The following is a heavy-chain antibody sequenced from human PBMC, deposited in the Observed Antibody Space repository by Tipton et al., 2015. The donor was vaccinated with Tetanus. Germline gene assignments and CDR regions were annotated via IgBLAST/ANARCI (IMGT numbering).Heavy chain of an antibody. CDR3: AKDDSSGYYYGIDY. D-gene: IGHD3-22*01. CDR1: GFTFSSYA. CDR2: ISGSGGST. Sequence: GSLRLSCTASGFTFSSYAMSWVRQAPGKGLEWVSAISGSGGSTYYADSVKGRFTISRDNSKNTLYLQMNSLRAEDTAVYYCAKDDSSGYYYGIDYWGQGTLVTVSS. J-gene: IGHJ4*02. V-gene: IGHV3-23*01.